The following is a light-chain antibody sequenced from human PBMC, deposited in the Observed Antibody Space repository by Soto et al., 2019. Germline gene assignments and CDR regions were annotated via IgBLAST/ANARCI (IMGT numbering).Light chain of an antibody. J-gene: IGLJ1*01. Sequence: QSALTQPPSASGSPGQSVTISCTGTSSDVGAYNFVSWYQQLPGKAPKLMIYRVTERPSGVPDRFSGSKSGNTASLTVSGLQAEDEADYYCSSYAGSIATYVFGTGTKLTVL. CDR1: SSDVGAYNF. V-gene: IGLV2-8*01. CDR3: SSYAGSIATYV. CDR2: RVT.